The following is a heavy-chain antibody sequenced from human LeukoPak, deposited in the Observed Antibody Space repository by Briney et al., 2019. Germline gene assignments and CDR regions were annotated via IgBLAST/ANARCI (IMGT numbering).Heavy chain of an antibody. V-gene: IGHV4-59*08. Sequence: SETLSLTCTVSGSSISSYYWSWIRQPPGKGLEWIGYIYYSGSTNYNPSLKSRVTISVDTSKNQFSLKLSSVTAADTAVYYCARRGYYGGHSWFDPWGQGTLVTVSS. D-gene: IGHD3-10*01. CDR1: GSSISSYY. CDR2: IYYSGST. J-gene: IGHJ5*02. CDR3: ARRGYYGGHSWFDP.